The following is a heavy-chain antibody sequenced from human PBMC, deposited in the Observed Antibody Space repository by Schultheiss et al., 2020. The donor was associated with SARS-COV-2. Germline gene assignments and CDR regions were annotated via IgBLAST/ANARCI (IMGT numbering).Heavy chain of an antibody. V-gene: IGHV4-34*01. J-gene: IGHJ3*02. D-gene: IGHD6-19*01. CDR2: VTHSGTT. Sequence: SETLSLTCAVYGGSFSNYYWSWIRQPPGGGLEWIAEVTHSGTTNYNPSLKSRVSVSVDTSNNQFSLKVNSVTAADTAVYYCARQPQWLVRAFDIWGQGTMVTVSS. CDR1: GGSFSNYY. CDR3: ARQPQWLVRAFDI.